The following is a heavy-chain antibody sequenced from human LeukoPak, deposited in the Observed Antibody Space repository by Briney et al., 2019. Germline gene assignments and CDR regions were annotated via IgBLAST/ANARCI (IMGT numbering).Heavy chain of an antibody. CDR1: GYTFTGYY. Sequence: ASVKVSCKASGYTFTGYYMHWVRQAPGQGLEWMGWINPNSGGTNYAQKFQGRVTMTRDMSISTAYMELSRLRSDDTAVYYCTRYSSRWYRYYYYYGMDVWGQGTTVTISS. CDR3: TRYSSRWYRYYYYYGMDV. CDR2: INPNSGGT. V-gene: IGHV1-2*02. J-gene: IGHJ6*02. D-gene: IGHD6-13*01.